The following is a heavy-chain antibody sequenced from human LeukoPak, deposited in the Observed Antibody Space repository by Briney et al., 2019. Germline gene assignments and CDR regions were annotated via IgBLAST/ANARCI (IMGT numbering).Heavy chain of an antibody. CDR1: GGSISSSSYH. D-gene: IGHD5-12*01. CDR2: IYYSGST. J-gene: IGHJ5*02. V-gene: IGHV4-39*07. CDR3: ARAGYSGYAGWFDP. Sequence: PSETLSLTCTVSGGSISSSSYHWGWIRQPPGKGLEWIGSIYYSGSTYYNPSLKSRVTISVDTSKHQFSLKLSSVTAADTAVYYCARAGYSGYAGWFDPWGQGTLVTVSS.